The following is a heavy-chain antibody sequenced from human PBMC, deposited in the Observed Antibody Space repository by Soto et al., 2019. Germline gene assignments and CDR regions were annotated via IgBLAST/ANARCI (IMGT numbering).Heavy chain of an antibody. D-gene: IGHD3-10*01. V-gene: IGHV3-21*01. J-gene: IGHJ6*02. Sequence: GGSLRLSCAASGFTFSSYSMNWVRQAPGKGLEWVSSISSSSSYIYYADSVKGRFTISRDNAKNSLYLQMNSLRAEDTAVYYCARDGWFGELMDVWGQGTTVTVSS. CDR3: ARDGWFGELMDV. CDR1: GFTFSSYS. CDR2: ISSSSSYI.